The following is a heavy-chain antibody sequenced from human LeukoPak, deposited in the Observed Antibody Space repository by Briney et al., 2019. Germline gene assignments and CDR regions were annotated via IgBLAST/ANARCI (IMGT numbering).Heavy chain of an antibody. CDR3: ARVPKGGSVDY. D-gene: IGHD2-15*01. V-gene: IGHV3-21*01. CDR2: ISSSSSYI. CDR1: GFTFSSYS. Sequence: GGSLRLSCAASGFTFSSYSMNWVRQAPGKGLEWVSSISSSSSYIYYADSVKGRFTISRDNARNSLYLQMNSLRAEDTAVYYCARVPKGGSVDYWGQGTLVTVSS. J-gene: IGHJ4*02.